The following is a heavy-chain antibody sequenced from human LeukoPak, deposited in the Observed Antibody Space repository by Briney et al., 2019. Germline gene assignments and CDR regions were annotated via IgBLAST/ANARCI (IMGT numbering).Heavy chain of an antibody. J-gene: IGHJ6*02. CDR2: TSYDGSNK. CDR3: AKDLGYSYGLSYYYGMDV. Sequence: PGGSLRLSCAASGFTFSSYGMHWVRQAPGKGLEWVAVTSYDGSNKYYADSVKGRFTISRDNSKNTLYLQMNSLRAEDAAVYYCAKDLGYSYGLSYYYGMDVWGQGTTVTVSS. D-gene: IGHD5-18*01. CDR1: GFTFSSYG. V-gene: IGHV3-30*18.